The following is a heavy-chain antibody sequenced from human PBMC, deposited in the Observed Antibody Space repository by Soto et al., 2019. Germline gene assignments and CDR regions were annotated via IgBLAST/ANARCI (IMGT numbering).Heavy chain of an antibody. D-gene: IGHD2-21*01. CDR1: GFTVSSNY. J-gene: IGHJ4*02. CDR3: ARDACGGDCSFGY. CDR2: IYSGGST. V-gene: IGHV3-66*01. Sequence: GGSLRFSCAASGFTVSSNYMSWVRQAPGKGLEWVSVIYSGGSTYYADSVKGRFTISRDNSKNTLYLQMNSLRAEDTAVYYCARDACGGDCSFGYWGQGTLVTVSS.